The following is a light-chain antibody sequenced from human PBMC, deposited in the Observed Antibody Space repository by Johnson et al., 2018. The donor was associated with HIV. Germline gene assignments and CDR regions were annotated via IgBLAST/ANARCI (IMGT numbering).Light chain of an antibody. CDR2: ENN. Sequence: QSVLTQPPSVSAAPGQKVTISCSGSSSNIGNNYVSWYQQLPGTAPKLLIYENNKRPSGISDRFSGSKSGTSATLGITGLQTGDEADFYCGTWDTSLSVYVFVTGTKVTVL. J-gene: IGLJ1*01. V-gene: IGLV1-51*02. CDR1: SSNIGNNY. CDR3: GTWDTSLSVYV.